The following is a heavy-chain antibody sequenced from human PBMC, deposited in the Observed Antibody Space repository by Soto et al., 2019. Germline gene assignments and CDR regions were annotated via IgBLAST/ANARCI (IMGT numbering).Heavy chain of an antibody. CDR1: GISFRSTW. Sequence: EVQLVESGGGLVQPGGSLRLSCAASGISFRSTWMSWVRQAPGKGLQWVANINQDGSTQYYGDSVRGRFTISRDNADNSPSLHMNSLTADDTAVYYCATEDWFRFDYWGQGTLVTVSS. V-gene: IGHV3-7*01. J-gene: IGHJ4*02. CDR2: INQDGSTQ. D-gene: IGHD3-9*01. CDR3: ATEDWFRFDY.